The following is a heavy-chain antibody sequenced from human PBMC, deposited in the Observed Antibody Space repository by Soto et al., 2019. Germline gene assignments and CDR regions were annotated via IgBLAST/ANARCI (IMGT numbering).Heavy chain of an antibody. J-gene: IGHJ4*02. CDR3: ARGRVEMATGYYFDY. CDR2: INHSGST. Sequence: QVQLQQWGAGLLKPSETLSLTCAVYGGSFSGYYWSWIRQPPGKGLEWIGEINHSGSTNYNPSLKSRVTISVDTSKNQFSLKLSSVTAADTAVYYCARGRVEMATGYYFDYWGQGTLVTVSS. D-gene: IGHD5-12*01. CDR1: GGSFSGYY. V-gene: IGHV4-34*01.